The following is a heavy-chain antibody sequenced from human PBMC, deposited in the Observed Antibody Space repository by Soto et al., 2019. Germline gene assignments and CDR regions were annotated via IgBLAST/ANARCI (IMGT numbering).Heavy chain of an antibody. D-gene: IGHD4-4*01. CDR2: ISSNGGST. J-gene: IGHJ6*02. CDR3: VKDRSVTHYYGMDV. Sequence: PGGSLRLSCAASGFTFSSYSMNWVRQAPGKGLEYVSAISSNGGSTYYADSVKGRFTISRDNSKNTLYLQMSSLRAEDTAVYYCVKDRSVTHYYGMDVWGQGTTVTVSS. CDR1: GFTFSSYS. V-gene: IGHV3-64D*08.